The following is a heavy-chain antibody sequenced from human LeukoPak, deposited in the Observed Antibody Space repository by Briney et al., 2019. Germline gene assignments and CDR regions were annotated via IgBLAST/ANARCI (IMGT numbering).Heavy chain of an antibody. CDR2: VREERGQE. D-gene: IGHD5-18*01. CDR1: GLTVSNHW. CDR3: ASLDTAKQPLANH. V-gene: IGHV3-7*03. J-gene: IGHJ5*02. Sequence: GGSLRLSCVASGLTVSNHWMSWVRQAPGKGLEWVANVREERGQEYYVDSVKGRFTISKNSAKNSLYLQMNTLRVEDTAMYYCASLDTAKQPLANHWGQGTLVTVSS.